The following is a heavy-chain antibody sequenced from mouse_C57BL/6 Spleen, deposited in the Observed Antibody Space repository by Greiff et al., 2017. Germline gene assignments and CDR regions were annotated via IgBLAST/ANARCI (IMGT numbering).Heavy chain of an antibody. Sequence: QVQLQQPGAELVRPGTSVKLSCKASGYTFTSYWMHWVKQRPGQGLEWIGVIDPSDSYTKSNQKFKGKATLTVDTSSSTAYMQRSGLTSEDSAVYYCARKLGGYFDYWGQGTTLTVSS. CDR2: IDPSDSYT. J-gene: IGHJ2*01. D-gene: IGHD4-1*01. CDR3: ARKLGGYFDY. CDR1: GYTFTSYW. V-gene: IGHV1-59*01.